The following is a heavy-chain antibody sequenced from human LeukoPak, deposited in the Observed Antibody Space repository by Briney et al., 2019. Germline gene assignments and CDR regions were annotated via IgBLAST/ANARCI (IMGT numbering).Heavy chain of an antibody. CDR1: GGSISSYY. V-gene: IGHV4-59*12. D-gene: IGHD2-2*02. CDR3: AREYCSSSTCYILYGAEYFDF. J-gene: IGHJ4*02. CDR2: IYYSGST. Sequence: SETLSLTCTVSGGSISSYYWSWIRQPPGKGLEWIGYIYYSGSTNYNPSLKSRVTLSVDTSKNNFSLKLTSVTAADTAVYYCAREYCSSSTCYILYGAEYFDFWGQGALVTVSS.